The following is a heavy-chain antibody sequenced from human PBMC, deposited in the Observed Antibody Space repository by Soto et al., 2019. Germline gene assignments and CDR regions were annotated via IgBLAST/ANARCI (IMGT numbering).Heavy chain of an antibody. V-gene: IGHV1-69*01. CDR1: GGTFSSYA. CDR2: IIPIFGTA. J-gene: IGHJ4*02. CDR3: ARARIVVVTPVRGGYFDY. D-gene: IGHD2-21*02. Sequence: QVQLVQSGDEVKKPGSSVKVSCKASGGTFSSYAISWVRQAPGQGLEWMGGIIPIFGTANYAQKFQGRVTITADESTSTAYMELSSLRSEDTAVYYCARARIVVVTPVRGGYFDYWGQGTLVTVSS.